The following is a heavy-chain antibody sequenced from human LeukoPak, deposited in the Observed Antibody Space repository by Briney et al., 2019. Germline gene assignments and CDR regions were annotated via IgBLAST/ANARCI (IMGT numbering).Heavy chain of an antibody. D-gene: IGHD6-13*01. CDR2: IYPGDSDT. CDR1: GYNFTSYW. Sequence: GEALQISCQGSGYNFTSYWIGWVRQLPGKGLEWMGIIYPGDSDTRYSPSFQGQVTISADKSISTAYLQWSSLKASDTAMYYCANGIAAAGGFNYWGQGTQVTVSS. V-gene: IGHV5-51*01. CDR3: ANGIAAAGGFNY. J-gene: IGHJ4*02.